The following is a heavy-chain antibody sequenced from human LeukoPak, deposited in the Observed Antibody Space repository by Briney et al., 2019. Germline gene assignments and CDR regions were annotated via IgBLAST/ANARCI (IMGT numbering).Heavy chain of an antibody. CDR1: EFIFSGYE. V-gene: IGHV3-48*03. D-gene: IGHD4-17*01. J-gene: IGHJ4*02. CDR3: ARDRLHYVEYEKTFDY. CDR2: ISNSGNTI. Sequence: GGSLRLSCAASEFIFSGYEMNWVRQAPGKGLEWVSYISNSGNTIYYADSVKGRFTISRDNAKNSLYLQMSSLGAEDTAVYYCARDRLHYVEYEKTFDYWGQGTLVTVSS.